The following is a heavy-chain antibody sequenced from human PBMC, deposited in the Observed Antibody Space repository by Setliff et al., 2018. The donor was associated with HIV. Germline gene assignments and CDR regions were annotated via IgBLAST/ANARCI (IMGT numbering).Heavy chain of an antibody. CDR3: ARDVPLYYYDSSGYFDY. CDR2: ISAYNGNT. J-gene: IGHJ4*02. Sequence: ASVKVSCKASGYTFTSYGISWVRQAPGQGLEWMGWISAYNGNTNYAQKLQGRVTMTTDTSTSTAYMELRSLRSDDTDVYYCARDVPLYYYDSSGYFDYWGQGTLVTVSS. D-gene: IGHD3-22*01. CDR1: GYTFTSYG. V-gene: IGHV1-18*01.